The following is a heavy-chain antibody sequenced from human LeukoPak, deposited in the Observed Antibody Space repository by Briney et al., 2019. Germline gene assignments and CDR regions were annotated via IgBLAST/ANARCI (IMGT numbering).Heavy chain of an antibody. D-gene: IGHD2-15*01. V-gene: IGHV1-69*13. CDR3: ARGLLGYCSGGSCYSRPYYYYYYMDV. CDR1: GGTFSSYA. J-gene: IGHJ6*03. Sequence: ASVKVSCKASGGTFSSYAISWVRQAPGQGLEWMGGIIPIFGTANYAQKFQGRVTITADESTSTAYMELSSLRSEDTAVYYCARGLLGYCSGGSCYSRPYYYYYYMDVWGKGTTVTISS. CDR2: IIPIFGTA.